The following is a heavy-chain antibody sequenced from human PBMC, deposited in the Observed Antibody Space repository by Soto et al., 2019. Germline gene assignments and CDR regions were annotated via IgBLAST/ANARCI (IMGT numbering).Heavy chain of an antibody. CDR2: IYYSGST. D-gene: IGHD4-4*01. V-gene: IGHV4-39*01. J-gene: IGHJ5*02. CDR3: ASHPTVTSWFDP. Sequence: QLQLQESGPGLVKPSETLSLTCTVSGGSISSSSYYWGWIRQPPGKGLEWIGSIYYSGSTYYNPSLKSRATISVDTSKNQFPLRLSSVTDAAPAVYYCASHPTVTSWFDPWGQGTLVTVSS. CDR1: GGSISSSSYY.